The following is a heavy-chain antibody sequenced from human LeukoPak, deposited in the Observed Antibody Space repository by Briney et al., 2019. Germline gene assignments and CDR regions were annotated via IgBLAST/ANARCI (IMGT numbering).Heavy chain of an antibody. CDR2: IKQDGSVI. D-gene: IGHD5-24*01. J-gene: IGHJ3*02. Sequence: GGSQRLSCAASGFSFSTHWMSWFRQAPGKGLEWVALIKQDGSVIHYVDSVKGRFTISRDNAKNSLSLQMNSLRADDTAVYYCAGDEGWTFDIWGQGTKVTVSS. V-gene: IGHV3-7*01. CDR3: AGDEGWTFDI. CDR1: GFSFSTHW.